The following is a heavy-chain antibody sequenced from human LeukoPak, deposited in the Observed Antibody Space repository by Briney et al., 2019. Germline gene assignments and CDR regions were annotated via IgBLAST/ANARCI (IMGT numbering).Heavy chain of an antibody. D-gene: IGHD3-9*01. V-gene: IGHV1-2*02. CDR2: INPNSGGT. Sequence: ASVKVSCKASGYTFTSYYMHWVRQAPGQGLEWMGWINPNSGGTNYAQKFQGRVTMTRDTSISTAYMELSRLRSDDTAVYYCAATLRYFDSFDYWGQGTLVTVSS. CDR1: GYTFTSYY. CDR3: AATLRYFDSFDY. J-gene: IGHJ4*02.